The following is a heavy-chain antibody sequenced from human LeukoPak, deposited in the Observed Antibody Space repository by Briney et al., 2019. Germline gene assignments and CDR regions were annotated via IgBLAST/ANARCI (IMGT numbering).Heavy chain of an antibody. Sequence: SETLSLTCAVYGGSFSGYCWSWIRQPPGKGLEWIGEINHSGSTNYNPSLKSRVTISVDTSKNQFSLKLSSVTAADTAVYYCARVSTRTAARPSDYWGQGTLVTVSS. J-gene: IGHJ4*02. CDR2: INHSGST. CDR3: ARVSTRTAARPSDY. D-gene: IGHD6-6*01. V-gene: IGHV4-34*01. CDR1: GGSFSGYC.